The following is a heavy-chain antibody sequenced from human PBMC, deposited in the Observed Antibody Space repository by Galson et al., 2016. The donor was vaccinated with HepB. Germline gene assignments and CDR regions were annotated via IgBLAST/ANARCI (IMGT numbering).Heavy chain of an antibody. J-gene: IGHJ4*02. Sequence: SLRLSCAASGFTFSSYGMHWVRQAPGKGLEWVAGTSFDETNKHYADSVKGRFTISGDNSENTLYLQMNSLTSEDTAVYYCAKDRELQYFDWSMPWYWGQGTLVTVSS. CDR2: TSFDETNK. CDR1: GFTFSSYG. CDR3: AKDRELQYFDWSMPWY. D-gene: IGHD3-9*01. V-gene: IGHV3-30*18.